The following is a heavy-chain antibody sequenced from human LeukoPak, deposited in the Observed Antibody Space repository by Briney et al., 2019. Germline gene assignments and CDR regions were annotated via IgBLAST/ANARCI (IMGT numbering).Heavy chain of an antibody. D-gene: IGHD3-3*01. CDR2: IYTSGST. V-gene: IGHV4-4*07. CDR3: ASAYYDFWSGYFPI. J-gene: IGHJ3*02. Sequence: SETLSLTCTVSGGPISSYYWSWIRQPAGKGLEWIGRIYTSGSTNYNPSLKSRVTMSVDTSKNQFSLKLSSVTAADTAVYYCASAYYDFWSGYFPIWGQGTMVTVSS. CDR1: GGPISSYY.